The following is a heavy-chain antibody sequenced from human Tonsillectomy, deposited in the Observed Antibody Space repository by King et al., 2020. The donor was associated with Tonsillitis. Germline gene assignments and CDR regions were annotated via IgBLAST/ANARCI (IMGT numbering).Heavy chain of an antibody. V-gene: IGHV3-30*04. CDR3: ARDQGDTVVVGVCFFDL. Sequence: VQLVESGGGLVQPGRSLRLSCAASGFTFSTYTMHWVRQAPGKGLEWVAVISYDGSNKYYADSVKGRFTISRDNSKNTLYLQMNTLRAEDTAVYYCARDQGDTVVVGVCFFDLWGRGTLVTVSS. CDR2: ISYDGSNK. D-gene: IGHD2-15*01. J-gene: IGHJ2*01. CDR1: GFTFSTYT.